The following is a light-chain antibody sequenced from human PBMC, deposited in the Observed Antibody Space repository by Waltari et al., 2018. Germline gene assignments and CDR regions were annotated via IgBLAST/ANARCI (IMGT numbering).Light chain of an antibody. CDR2: HAS. CDR3: QQRSHWPRT. Sequence: EIVLTQSPATLSLSPGERATLSCRASQTIGTSVAWYQHKPGQAPRLLLYHASNRATGIPARFSGSGSGTDFTLTISSLEPEDFAVYYCQQRSHWPRTFGQGTKVEIK. J-gene: IGKJ1*01. CDR1: QTIGTS. V-gene: IGKV3-11*01.